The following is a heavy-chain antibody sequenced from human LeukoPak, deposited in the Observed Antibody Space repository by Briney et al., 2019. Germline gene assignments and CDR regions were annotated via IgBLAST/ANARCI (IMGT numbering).Heavy chain of an antibody. D-gene: IGHD5-24*01. CDR3: ARDFRPLGRDGYNCVYFDL. CDR2: IYYSGST. CDR1: GGSISSYY. Sequence: SETLSLTCTVSGGSISSYYWSWIRQPPGKGLEWIGYIYYSGSTNYNPSLKSRVTISVETSKNEFSLQLNSVTPEDTAVYYCARDFRPLGRDGYNCVYFDLWGRGTLVTVSS. J-gene: IGHJ2*01. V-gene: IGHV4-59*12.